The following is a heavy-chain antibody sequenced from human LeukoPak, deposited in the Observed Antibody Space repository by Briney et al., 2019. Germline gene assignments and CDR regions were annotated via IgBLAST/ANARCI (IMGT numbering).Heavy chain of an antibody. CDR3: ARGGGYDFYHYFDY. V-gene: IGHV3-7*03. J-gene: IGHJ4*02. D-gene: IGHD5-12*01. CDR2: IKQDGSEK. CDR1: GFTFSSYW. Sequence: GGSLRLSCAASGFTFSSYWMSWVRQAPGKGLEWVANIKQDGSEKYYVDSVKGRFTISRDNAKNSLYLQMNSLRAEDTALYYCARGGGYDFYHYFDYWGQGTLVTVSS.